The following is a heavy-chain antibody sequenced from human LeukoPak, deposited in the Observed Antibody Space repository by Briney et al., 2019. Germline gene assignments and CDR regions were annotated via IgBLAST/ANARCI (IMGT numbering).Heavy chain of an antibody. Sequence: ASVKVSCKASGYTFTSYGISWVRQAPGQGLEWMGWISAYNGNTNYAQKLQGRVTMTTDTSTSTAYMELRSLRSDDTAVYYCARVLRYCSSPSCSPTNWFDPWAQGTLVTV. CDR2: ISAYNGNT. D-gene: IGHD2-2*01. V-gene: IGHV1-18*01. J-gene: IGHJ5*02. CDR1: GYTFTSYG. CDR3: ARVLRYCSSPSCSPTNWFDP.